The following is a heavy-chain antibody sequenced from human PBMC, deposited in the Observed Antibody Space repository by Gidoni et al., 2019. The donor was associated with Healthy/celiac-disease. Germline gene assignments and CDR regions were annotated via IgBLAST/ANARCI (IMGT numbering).Heavy chain of an antibody. Sequence: QLQLQESGPGLVKPSETLSLTCTVSGGSISSSSYYWGWIRQPPGKGLEWIGCIYYSGSTYYNPSLKSRVTISVDTSKNQFSLKLSSVTAADTAVYYCARDRRGVVAAHFDYWGQGTLVTVSS. CDR3: ARDRRGVVAAHFDY. J-gene: IGHJ4*02. D-gene: IGHD2-15*01. CDR1: GGSISSSSYY. CDR2: IYYSGST. V-gene: IGHV4-39*07.